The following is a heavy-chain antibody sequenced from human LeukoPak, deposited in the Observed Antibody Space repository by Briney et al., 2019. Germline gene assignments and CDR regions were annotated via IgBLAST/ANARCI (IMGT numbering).Heavy chain of an antibody. D-gene: IGHD2-2*01. CDR1: GDSIESSDYY. V-gene: IGHV4-39*02. Sequence: SETLSLTCIVSGDSIESSDYYWGWIRQPPGKGLEWIGSIYYSGNTYYNPSLKSRVTISVDTSNNHFSLELSSVTAADTAVYYCARVDIAVLPSSTFDYWGQGTLVTVSS. CDR2: IYYSGNT. CDR3: ARVDIAVLPSSTFDY. J-gene: IGHJ4*02.